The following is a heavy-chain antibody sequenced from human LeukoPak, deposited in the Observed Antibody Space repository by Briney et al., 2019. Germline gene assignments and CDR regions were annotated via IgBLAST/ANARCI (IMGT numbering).Heavy chain of an antibody. V-gene: IGHV1-18*01. CDR3: ARDDCTNGVCYISY. Sequence: ASVKVSCKASGYTFTSYGISWVRQAPGQGLEWMGWISAYNGNTNYAQKLQGRVTMTTDTSTSTAYMELRSLRSDDTAVYYCARDDCTNGVCYISYWGQGTLVTVSS. CDR2: ISAYNGNT. D-gene: IGHD2-8*01. CDR1: GYTFTSYG. J-gene: IGHJ4*02.